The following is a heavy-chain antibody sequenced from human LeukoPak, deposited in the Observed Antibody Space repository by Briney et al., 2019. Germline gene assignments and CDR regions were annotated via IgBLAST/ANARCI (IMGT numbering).Heavy chain of an antibody. CDR1: GFTFSSYG. V-gene: IGHV3-30*02. J-gene: IGHJ4*02. D-gene: IGHD1-26*01. Sequence: GGSLRLSCAASGFTFSSYGMHWVRQAPGKGLEWVAFIRYDGSNKYYADSVKGRFTISRDNSKNTLYLQMNSLRAEDTAVYYCAKDLIVGAIGGGHYFDYWGQGTLVTVSS. CDR3: AKDLIVGAIGGGHYFDY. CDR2: IRYDGSNK.